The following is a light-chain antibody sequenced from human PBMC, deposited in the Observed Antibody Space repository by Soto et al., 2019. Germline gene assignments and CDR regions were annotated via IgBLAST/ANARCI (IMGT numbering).Light chain of an antibody. CDR1: SSDVGGYNY. CDR2: DVS. V-gene: IGLV2-14*01. Sequence: QSALTQPASVSGSPGQSNTISCTGTSSDVGGYNYVSWYQQHPGKAPKFMIYDVSNRPSGVSNRFSGSKSGNTASLTISGLQAEDEADYYCSSYTSSSTRVFGTGTKLTVL. CDR3: SSYTSSSTRV. J-gene: IGLJ1*01.